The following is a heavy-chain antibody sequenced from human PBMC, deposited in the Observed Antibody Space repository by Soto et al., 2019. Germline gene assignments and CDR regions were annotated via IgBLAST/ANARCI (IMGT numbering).Heavy chain of an antibody. CDR3: ARDEEAAVTTGHYYYGMDV. CDR1: GYTFTSYG. CDR2: ISAYNGNT. V-gene: IGHV1-18*01. J-gene: IGHJ6*02. D-gene: IGHD4-17*01. Sequence: QVQLVQSGAEVKKPGASVKVSCKASGYTFTSYGISWVRQAPGQGLEWMGWISAYNGNTNYAQKLQGRVTMTTDTSTSTAYMELRSLRSDDTAVYYCARDEEAAVTTGHYYYGMDVWGQGTTVTVSS.